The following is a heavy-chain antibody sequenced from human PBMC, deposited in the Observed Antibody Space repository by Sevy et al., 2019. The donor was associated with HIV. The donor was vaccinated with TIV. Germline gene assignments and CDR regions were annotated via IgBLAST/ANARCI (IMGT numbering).Heavy chain of an antibody. CDR2: IYYSGST. Sequence: SETLSLTCTVSGGSISSYYWSWIRQPPGKGLEWIGYIYYSGSTNYNPSLKSRVTISVDTSKNQFSLKLSSVTAADTAVYYCARAEVPTTKRWLGNYYYGMDVWGQGTTVTVSS. D-gene: IGHD1-26*01. V-gene: IGHV4-59*01. CDR3: ARAEVPTTKRWLGNYYYGMDV. J-gene: IGHJ6*02. CDR1: GGSISSYY.